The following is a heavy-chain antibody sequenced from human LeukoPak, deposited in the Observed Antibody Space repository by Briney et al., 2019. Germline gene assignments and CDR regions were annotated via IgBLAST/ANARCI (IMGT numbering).Heavy chain of an antibody. J-gene: IGHJ4*02. Sequence: AGGSLRLSCAASGFTFSSYSMNWVRQAPGKGLEWVSSISSSSSYIYYADSVKGRFTISRDNAKNSLYLQMNSLRAEDTAVYYCARGRIAAGSIRAQIFDYWGQGTLVTVSS. D-gene: IGHD6-13*01. CDR3: ARGRIAAGSIRAQIFDY. CDR2: ISSSSSYI. V-gene: IGHV3-21*01. CDR1: GFTFSSYS.